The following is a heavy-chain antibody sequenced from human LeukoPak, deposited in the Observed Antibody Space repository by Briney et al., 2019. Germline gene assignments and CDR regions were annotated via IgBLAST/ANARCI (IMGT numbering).Heavy chain of an antibody. CDR3: AGSGAGEDYFDY. D-gene: IGHD3-10*01. V-gene: IGHV3-23*01. J-gene: IGHJ4*02. CDR1: GFTFSNYA. CDR2: ISGGGGDT. Sequence: PGGSLRLSCAASGFTFSNYAMNWVRQAPGKGLEWISVISGGGGDTYYADSVQGRFTISRDNSKSRLYLQMNSLRGEDTARYYCAGSGAGEDYFDYWGQGTLVTVSS.